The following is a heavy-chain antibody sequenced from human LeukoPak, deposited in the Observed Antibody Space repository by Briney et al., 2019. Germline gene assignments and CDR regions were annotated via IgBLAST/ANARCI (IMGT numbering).Heavy chain of an antibody. J-gene: IGHJ5*02. CDR3: ARTAPGPRFDP. CDR1: GYTYTSYN. CDR2: INPRGGST. V-gene: IGHV1-46*01. Sequence: PTASVKVSCKASGYTYTSYNMHWVRQAPGQGLEWMGIINPRGGSTSYAQKFQGRVTMTRDMSTSTVYMELSSLRSEDTAVYYCARTAPGPRFDPWGQGTLVTVSS.